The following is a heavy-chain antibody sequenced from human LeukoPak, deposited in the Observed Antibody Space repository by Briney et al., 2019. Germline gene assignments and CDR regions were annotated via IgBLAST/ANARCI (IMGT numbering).Heavy chain of an antibody. CDR1: DYTFIADG. V-gene: IGHV1-18*01. Sequence: ASVKVSCKASDYTFIADGISWVRQAPGQGLEWMGWISSYNGNTNYAQKFQGRVTMTTDTSTSTAYMELRSLRSDDTAVYYCARKNWEAYDYWGQGTLVTVSP. CDR3: ARKNWEAYDY. CDR2: ISSYNGNT. D-gene: IGHD7-27*01. J-gene: IGHJ4*02.